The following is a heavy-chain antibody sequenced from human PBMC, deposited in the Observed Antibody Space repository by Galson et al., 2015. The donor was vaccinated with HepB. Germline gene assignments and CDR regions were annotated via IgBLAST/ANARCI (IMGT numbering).Heavy chain of an antibody. J-gene: IGHJ6*02. D-gene: IGHD2-2*01. CDR3: ARFGPPFIVVVPAAIPYGIDV. V-gene: IGHV1-2*02. CDR2: INPNSGGT. Sequence: SVTVSCKASGYTFTGYYMHWVRQAPGQGLEWMGWINPNSGGTNYAQKFQGRVTMTRDTSISTAYMELSRLRSDDTAVYYCARFGPPFIVVVPAAIPYGIDVWGQGTTVTVSS. CDR1: GYTFTGYY.